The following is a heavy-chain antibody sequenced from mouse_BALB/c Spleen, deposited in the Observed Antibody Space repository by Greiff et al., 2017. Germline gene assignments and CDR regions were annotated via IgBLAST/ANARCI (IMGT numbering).Heavy chain of an antibody. CDR3: AREASLLRAMDY. CDR2: ISYDGSN. Sequence: EVQLKQSGPGLVKPSQSLSLTCSVTGYSITSGYYWNWIRQFPGNKLEWMGYISYDGSNNYNPSLKNRISITRDTSKNQFFLKLNSVTTEDTATYYCAREASLLRAMDYWGQGTSVTVSS. V-gene: IGHV3-6*02. J-gene: IGHJ4*01. D-gene: IGHD1-2*01. CDR1: GYSITSGYY.